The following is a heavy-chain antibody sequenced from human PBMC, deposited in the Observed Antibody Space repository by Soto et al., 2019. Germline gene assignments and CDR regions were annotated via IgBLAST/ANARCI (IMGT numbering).Heavy chain of an antibody. J-gene: IGHJ6*02. D-gene: IGHD6-13*01. Sequence: SGWSLRLSCAASGFTFDDYTMHWVRQAPGKGLEWVSLISWDGGSTYYADSVKGRFTISRDNSKNSLYLQMNSLRTEDTALYYCAKGRIAAADNYYGMDVWGQGTTVTVSS. V-gene: IGHV3-43*01. CDR2: ISWDGGST. CDR3: AKGRIAAADNYYGMDV. CDR1: GFTFDDYT.